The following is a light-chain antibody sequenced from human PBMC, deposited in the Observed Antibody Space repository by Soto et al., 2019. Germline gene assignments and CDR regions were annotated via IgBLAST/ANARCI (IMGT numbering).Light chain of an antibody. CDR3: QQQNNWPPLT. V-gene: IGKV3-15*01. CDR2: GAS. J-gene: IGKJ5*01. CDR1: QSVSSN. Sequence: EIVMTQSPATLSVSPGERATLSCRASQSVSSNLAGYQQKPGQAPRLLIYGASTRATGIPAKFSGSGSATEFTLTISSMQSEDCAVYYCQQQNNWPPLTVGEGTRLEIK.